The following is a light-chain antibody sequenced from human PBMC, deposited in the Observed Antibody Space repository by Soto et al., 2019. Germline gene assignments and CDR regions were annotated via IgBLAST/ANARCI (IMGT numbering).Light chain of an antibody. J-gene: IGLJ3*02. Sequence: QSVLTQPASVSGSPGQSITISCTGTSSDVGGYNYVSWFQQHPGKAPKLMIYEVTYRPSGVSNRFSGSKSGNTASLTISGLHAEDEADYYCSSYSISSAVVFGGRTKLTVL. CDR1: SSDVGGYNY. CDR2: EVT. V-gene: IGLV2-14*01. CDR3: SSYSISSAVV.